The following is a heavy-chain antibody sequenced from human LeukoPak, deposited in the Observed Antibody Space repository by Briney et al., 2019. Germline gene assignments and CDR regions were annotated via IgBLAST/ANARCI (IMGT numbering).Heavy chain of an antibody. CDR1: GYTFTNYH. CDR2: INPDTGDK. J-gene: IGHJ4*02. V-gene: IGHV1-8*03. Sequence: ASVKVSCKASGYTFTNYHINWVRQASGQGLEWMTWINPDTGDKGYARKFQDRVTITTDTSISTAYMELSSLSSEDTAVYFCARTTSMTASGYDHWGQGTLVTVSS. D-gene: IGHD2-21*02. CDR3: ARTTSMTASGYDH.